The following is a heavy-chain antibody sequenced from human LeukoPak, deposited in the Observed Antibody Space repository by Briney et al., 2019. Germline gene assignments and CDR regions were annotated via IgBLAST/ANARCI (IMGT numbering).Heavy chain of an antibody. Sequence: SSVTVSCKASGYTFTGYYIHWVRQAPGQGLEWMGWINPNSGGTNSAQKFQGRVTLTRDTSISTAYLELSSLRSDDTAVYYCARDLGSGWIIVDYWGQGTLVSASS. CDR2: INPNSGGT. CDR3: ARDLGSGWIIVDY. J-gene: IGHJ4*02. CDR1: GYTFTGYY. D-gene: IGHD6-19*01. V-gene: IGHV1-2*02.